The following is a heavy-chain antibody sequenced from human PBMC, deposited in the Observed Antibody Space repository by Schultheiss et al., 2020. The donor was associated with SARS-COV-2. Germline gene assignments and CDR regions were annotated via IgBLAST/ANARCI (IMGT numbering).Heavy chain of an antibody. CDR3: ARGHYDFLGKPFDP. D-gene: IGHD3-3*01. CDR1: GYTFTGYY. CDR2: INPNSGGT. Sequence: ASVKVSCKASGYTFTGYYMHWVRQAPGQGLEWMGWINPNSGGTNYAQKFQGWVTMTRDTSISTAYMELSRLRSEDTAVYHCARGHYDFLGKPFDPWGQGTLVTVSS. V-gene: IGHV1-2*04. J-gene: IGHJ5*02.